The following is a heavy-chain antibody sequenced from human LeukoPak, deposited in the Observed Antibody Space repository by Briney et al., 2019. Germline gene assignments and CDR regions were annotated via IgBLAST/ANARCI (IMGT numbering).Heavy chain of an antibody. CDR2: IYYSGST. CDR3: ARDAGSSGWFGWFDP. J-gene: IGHJ5*02. D-gene: IGHD6-19*01. Sequence: SETLSLTCTVSGGSIGSYYWSWIRQPPGKGLEWIGYIYYSGSTNYNPSLKSRVTISVDTSKNQFSLKLSSVTAADTAVYYCARDAGSSGWFGWFDPWGQGTLVTVSS. V-gene: IGHV4-59*01. CDR1: GGSIGSYY.